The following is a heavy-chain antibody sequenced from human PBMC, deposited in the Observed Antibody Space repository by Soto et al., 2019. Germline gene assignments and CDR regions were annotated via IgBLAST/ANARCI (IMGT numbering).Heavy chain of an antibody. CDR3: ARGGLLPDY. Sequence: SETLSLTCTVSGGSITSSSYWWSWVRQPPGKGLEWIGEIYHSGSTNYNPSLKSRVTISIDKSKNQFSLKLNSVTAADTAVYYCARGGLLPDYWGQGTLVTVSS. J-gene: IGHJ4*02. D-gene: IGHD6-19*01. CDR1: GGSITSSSYW. CDR2: IYHSGST. V-gene: IGHV4-4*02.